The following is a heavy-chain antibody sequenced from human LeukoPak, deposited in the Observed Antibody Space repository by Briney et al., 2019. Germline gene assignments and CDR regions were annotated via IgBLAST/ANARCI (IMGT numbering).Heavy chain of an antibody. J-gene: IGHJ4*02. Sequence: GGSLRLSCAASGFTFSDYYMSWIRQAPGKGLEWVSYISSSGSTIYYADSVKGRFTISGDNAKNSLYLQMNSLRAEDKAVYYCATEAVDTARYFDYWGQGTLVTVSS. CDR2: ISSSGSTI. V-gene: IGHV3-11*01. CDR1: GFTFSDYY. CDR3: ATEAVDTARYFDY. D-gene: IGHD5-18*01.